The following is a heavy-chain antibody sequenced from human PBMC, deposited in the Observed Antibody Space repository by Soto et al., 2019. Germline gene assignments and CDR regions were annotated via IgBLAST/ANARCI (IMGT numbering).Heavy chain of an antibody. V-gene: IGHV5-10-1*01. D-gene: IGHD2-2*01. J-gene: IGHJ6*02. CDR2: IDPSDSYT. Sequence: GESLKISCKGSGYSFTSYWISWVRQKPGKGLEWMGRIDPSDSYTNYSPSFQGHVTISADKSISTAYLQWSSLKASDTAMYYCARRYCRSISCPRNYYGMDVWGQGTTVTVSS. CDR1: GYSFTSYW. CDR3: ARRYCRSISCPRNYYGMDV.